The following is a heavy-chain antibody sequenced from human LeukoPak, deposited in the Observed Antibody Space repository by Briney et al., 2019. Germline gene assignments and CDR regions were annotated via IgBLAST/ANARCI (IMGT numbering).Heavy chain of an antibody. V-gene: IGHV3-66*01. CDR3: AKAANIVVVVAATDY. CDR1: GFTVSSNY. Sequence: HPGGSLRLSCAASGFTVSSNYMSWVRQAPGKGLEWVSVIYSGGSTYYADSVKGRFTISRDNSKNTLYLQMNSLRAEDTAVYYCAKAANIVVVVAATDYWGQGTLVTVSS. CDR2: IYSGGST. J-gene: IGHJ4*02. D-gene: IGHD2-15*01.